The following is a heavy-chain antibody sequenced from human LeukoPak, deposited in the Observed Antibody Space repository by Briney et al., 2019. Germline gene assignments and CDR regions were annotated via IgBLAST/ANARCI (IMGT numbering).Heavy chain of an antibody. CDR1: GFTFSSYA. V-gene: IGHV3-23*01. Sequence: GRSLRLSCAASGFTFSSYAMSWVRQAPGKGLAWVSTISGGSGSTYCADSVKGRFTISRDNSKNTLYLQMNSLRDEDTAVYYCAKHRFESGGYHSTDWGQGTLVTVSS. J-gene: IGHJ4*02. CDR3: AKHRFESGGYHSTD. D-gene: IGHD3-22*01. CDR2: ISGGSGST.